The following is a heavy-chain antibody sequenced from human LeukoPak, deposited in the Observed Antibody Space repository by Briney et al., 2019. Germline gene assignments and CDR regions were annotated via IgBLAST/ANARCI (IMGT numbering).Heavy chain of an antibody. Sequence: ASVKVSCKASGYTFTSYGISWVRQAPGQGLEWMGWISAYNGNTNYAQKLQGRVTITTDESTSTAYMELSSLRSEDTAVYYCVRFLEWLNAFDIWGQGTMVTVSS. V-gene: IGHV1-18*01. J-gene: IGHJ3*02. CDR2: ISAYNGNT. CDR1: GYTFTSYG. D-gene: IGHD3-3*01. CDR3: VRFLEWLNAFDI.